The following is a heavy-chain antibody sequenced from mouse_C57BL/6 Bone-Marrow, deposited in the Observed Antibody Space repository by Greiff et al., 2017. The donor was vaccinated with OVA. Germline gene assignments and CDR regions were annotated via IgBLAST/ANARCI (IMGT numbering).Heavy chain of an antibody. CDR1: GYAFSSSW. J-gene: IGHJ2*01. V-gene: IGHV1-82*01. D-gene: IGHD2-5*01. Sequence: QVQLKQSGPELVKPGASVKISCKASGYAFSSSWMNWVKQRPGQGLEWIGRIYPGDGDTNYNGKFKGKATLTADKSSSTAYMQLSSLTSEDAAVYFCARKDYYSNLWYVDYWGQDTTLTVSS. CDR2: IYPGDGDT. CDR3: ARKDYYSNLWYVDY.